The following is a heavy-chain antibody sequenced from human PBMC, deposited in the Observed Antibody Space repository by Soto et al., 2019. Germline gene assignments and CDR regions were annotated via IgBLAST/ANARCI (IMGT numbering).Heavy chain of an antibody. CDR3: ARTHRAAPSHLYFDL. CDR2: IYYSGST. D-gene: IGHD6-13*01. V-gene: IGHV4-59*08. J-gene: IGHJ2*01. Sequence: QVQLQESGPGLVKPSETLSLTCTVSGGSINSYYWRWIRQPPGKGLEWIGYIYYSGSTNYNPSLKSRVNISVDTPKNQFYVKLSSVTAADTAVYYCARTHRAAPSHLYFDLWGRGTLVTVSS. CDR1: GGSINSYY.